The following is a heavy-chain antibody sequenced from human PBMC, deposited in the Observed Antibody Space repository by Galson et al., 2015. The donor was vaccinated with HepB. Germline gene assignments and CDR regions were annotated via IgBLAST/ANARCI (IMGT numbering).Heavy chain of an antibody. CDR1: GFTFSSYA. D-gene: IGHD4-17*01. CDR2: ISGSGGST. J-gene: IGHJ4*02. Sequence: SLRLSCAASGFTFSSYAMSWVRQAPGKGLEWVSAISGSGGSTYYADSVKGRFTISRDNSKNTLYLQMNSLRAEDTAVYYCAKDREYGDNALDYWGQGTLVTASS. CDR3: AKDREYGDNALDY. V-gene: IGHV3-23*01.